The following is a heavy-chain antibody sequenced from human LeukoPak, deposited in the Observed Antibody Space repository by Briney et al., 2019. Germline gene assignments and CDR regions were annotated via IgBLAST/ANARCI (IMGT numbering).Heavy chain of an antibody. D-gene: IGHD1-14*01. Sequence: SETLSLTCTVSGYSISSGYYWGWIRQPPGKGPEWIGTIYHSGSAYHNPSLKSRLTIPIDTSKNQFSLKLTSVTAADTALYFCARAPHTSPTDYYFDFWGPGTLVTVSS. V-gene: IGHV4-38-2*02. CDR3: ARAPHTSPTDYYFDF. J-gene: IGHJ4*02. CDR2: IYHSGSA. CDR1: GYSISSGYY.